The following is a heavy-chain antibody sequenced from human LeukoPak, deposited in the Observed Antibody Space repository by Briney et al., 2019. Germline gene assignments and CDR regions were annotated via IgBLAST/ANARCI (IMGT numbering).Heavy chain of an antibody. CDR1: GGPFSGYS. Sequence: PSETLSLTCAVYGGPFSGYSWSWIRQPPGKGLEWIGEVNHSGSTNYNPSLKSRVTILVDMSKKQFTLKMGSVTAADTAVYYCARVRSNFYYYGMDVWGQGTTVTVSS. V-gene: IGHV4-34*01. J-gene: IGHJ6*02. CDR2: VNHSGST. CDR3: ARVRSNFYYYGMDV.